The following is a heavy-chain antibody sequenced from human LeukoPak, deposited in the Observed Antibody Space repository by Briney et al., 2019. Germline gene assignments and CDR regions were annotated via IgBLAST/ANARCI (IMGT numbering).Heavy chain of an antibody. J-gene: IGHJ5*02. V-gene: IGHV1-24*01. CDR3: ASDLLALGHKGFDP. CDR2: FAPEEGET. CDR1: GYSLAELS. Sequence: ASVKVSCKVSGYSLAELSMHWVRQAPGKGFEWVGGFAPEEGETFYAQKFQGRVTLTEDTSTDTAYMELSSLKSDDTAVYYCASDLLALGHKGFDPWGQGTLVTVSS. D-gene: IGHD6-6*01.